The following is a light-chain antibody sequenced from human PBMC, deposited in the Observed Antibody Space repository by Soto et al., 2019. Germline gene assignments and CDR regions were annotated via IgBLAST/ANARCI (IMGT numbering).Light chain of an antibody. CDR1: QSVSSSY. J-gene: IGKJ1*01. Sequence: EIVLTQSPGTLSFSPGERATLSCRASQSVSSSYLAWYQQKPGQAPRLLIYGASSGATGIPDRFSGSGSGTDFTLTISRLEPEDFAVYFCQQYVSSPKTFGQGTKVDIK. CDR3: QQYVSSPKT. CDR2: GAS. V-gene: IGKV3-20*01.